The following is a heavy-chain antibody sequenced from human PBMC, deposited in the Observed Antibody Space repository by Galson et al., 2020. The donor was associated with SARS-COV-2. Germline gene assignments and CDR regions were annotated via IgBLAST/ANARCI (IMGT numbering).Heavy chain of an antibody. Sequence: GGSLRLSCAASGFTFSSYDMHWVRQATGKGLEWVSAIGTAGDTYYPGSVKGRFTISRENAKNSLYLQMNSLRAGDTAVYYCARGRGHSGYDYGPYYYGMDVWGQGTTVTVSS. CDR3: ARGRGHSGYDYGPYYYGMDV. D-gene: IGHD5-12*01. J-gene: IGHJ6*02. V-gene: IGHV3-13*04. CDR2: IGTAGDT. CDR1: GFTFSSYD.